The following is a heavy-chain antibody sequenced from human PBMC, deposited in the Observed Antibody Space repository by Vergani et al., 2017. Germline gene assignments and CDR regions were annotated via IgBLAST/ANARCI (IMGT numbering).Heavy chain of an antibody. CDR1: GFSFSSYG. CDR3: ARTLFVNDYGDFPGDY. V-gene: IGHV3-33*01. CDR2: IWYDGSNK. Sequence: QVQLVESGGGVVQPGRSLRLSCAASGFSFSSYGMHWVRQAPGKWLEWVAIIWYDGSNKYYADSVKGRFTISRDNSKNTLYLQMNSLRAEDTAMYYCARTLFVNDYGDFPGDYWGQGTLVTVSS. D-gene: IGHD4-17*01. J-gene: IGHJ4*02.